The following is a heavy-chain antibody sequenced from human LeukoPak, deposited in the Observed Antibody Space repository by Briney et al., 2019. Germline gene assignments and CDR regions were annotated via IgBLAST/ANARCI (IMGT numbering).Heavy chain of an antibody. V-gene: IGHV4-34*01. Sequence: SETLSLTCAVYGGSFSGYYWSWIRQPPGKGLEWIGSIYYSGSTYYNPSLKSRVTISVDTSKNQFSLRLSSVTAADTAVYYCARTVGNCDGTSCYGYTFNIWGQGTMVTVSS. CDR3: ARTVGNCDGTSCYGYTFNI. J-gene: IGHJ3*02. D-gene: IGHD2-2*01. CDR1: GGSFSGYY. CDR2: IYYSGST.